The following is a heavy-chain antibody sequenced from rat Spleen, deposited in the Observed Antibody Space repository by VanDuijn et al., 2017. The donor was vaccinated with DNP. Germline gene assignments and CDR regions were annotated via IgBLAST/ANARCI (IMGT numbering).Heavy chain of an antibody. CDR3: RVDWFAY. Sequence: EVQLVESGGGLVQPGRSLKLSCAASGFTFSAYYMAWVRQAPAKGLEWVAYIGSPAYAPYYADSVKGRFTISRDNAANAVYLQMNSLRSEDTATYYCRVDWFAYWGQGTLVTVSS. V-gene: IGHV5-27*01. CDR1: GFTFSAYY. CDR2: IGSPAYAP. J-gene: IGHJ3*01.